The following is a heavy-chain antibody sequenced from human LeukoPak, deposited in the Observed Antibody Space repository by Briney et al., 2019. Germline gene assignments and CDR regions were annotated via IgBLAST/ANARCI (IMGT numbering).Heavy chain of an antibody. CDR3: ARGEQWLTNDAFDI. V-gene: IGHV1-3*01. CDR1: GYTFTIYA. J-gene: IGHJ3*02. D-gene: IGHD6-19*01. CDR2: INAGNGNT. Sequence: ASVKVSCKASGYTFTIYAMHWVRQAPGQRLEWMGWINAGNGNTKYSQKFQGRVTITRDTSASTAYMELSSLRSEDTAVYYCARGEQWLTNDAFDIWGQGTMVTVSS.